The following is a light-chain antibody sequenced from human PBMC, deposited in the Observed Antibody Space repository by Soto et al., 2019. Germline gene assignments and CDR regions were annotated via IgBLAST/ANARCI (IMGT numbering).Light chain of an antibody. V-gene: IGLV7-46*01. J-gene: IGLJ3*02. Sequence: QAVVTQEPSLTVSPGGTVTLTCGSSTGAVTSGHYPYWFQQKPGQAPRTLIYDTSNKHSWTPARFSASLLGGKAALTLSGAQXXXEAEYYCLLYYSGARVFGGGTKVTV. CDR2: DTS. CDR1: TGAVTSGHY. CDR3: LLYYSGARV.